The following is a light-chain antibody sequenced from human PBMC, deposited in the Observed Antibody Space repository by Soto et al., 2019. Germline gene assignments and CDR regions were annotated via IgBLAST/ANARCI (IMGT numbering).Light chain of an antibody. CDR2: AAS. J-gene: IGKJ1*01. CDR1: QAINNY. V-gene: IGKV1-8*01. CDR3: QQYYDYLRT. Sequence: IRVKLSPSAVSASPEDRVTITCRASQAINNYLVWFQQKPGKAPKVLIYAASTLQTGVPSRFSGSGSGTDFILTINWLQSEDFATYYCQQYYDYLRTFGQGTKVDIK.